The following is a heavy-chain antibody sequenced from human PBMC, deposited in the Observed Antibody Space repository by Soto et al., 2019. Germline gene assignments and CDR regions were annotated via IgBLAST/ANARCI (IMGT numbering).Heavy chain of an antibody. Sequence: VGSLRLSCAASGFTFSSYGMHWVCQAPGKGLEWVAAITGSGSNTYYADSVKGRFTISRDDSKSTLYLQMNSLRAEDTAVYYCARDPSHSYYTLFYYFDYWGQGTLLTVSS. J-gene: IGHJ4*02. CDR2: ITGSGSNT. CDR3: ARDPSHSYYTLFYYFDY. CDR1: GFTFSSYG. D-gene: IGHD1-26*01. V-gene: IGHV3-23*01.